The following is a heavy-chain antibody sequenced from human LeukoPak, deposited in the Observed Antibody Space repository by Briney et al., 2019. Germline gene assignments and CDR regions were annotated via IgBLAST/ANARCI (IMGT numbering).Heavy chain of an antibody. D-gene: IGHD4-17*01. J-gene: IGHJ4*02. CDR3: ARFTVRYYFDY. V-gene: IGHV4-30-2*01. Sequence: SETLSLTCAVSGGSISSGGYSWSWIRQPPGKGLEWIGYIYHSGSTYYNPSLKSRVTISVDRSKNQFSLKLSSVAAADTAVYYCARFTVRYYFDYWGQGTLVTVSS. CDR2: IYHSGST. CDR1: GGSISSGGYS.